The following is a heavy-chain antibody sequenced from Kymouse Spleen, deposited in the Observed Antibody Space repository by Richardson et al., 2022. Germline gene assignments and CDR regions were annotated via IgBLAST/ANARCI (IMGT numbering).Heavy chain of an antibody. CDR3: ARDLDQPLLYSYYYYYGMDV. Sequence: QVQLVQSGSELKKPGASVKVSCKASGYTFTSYAMNWVRQAPGQGLEWMGWINTNTGNPTYAQGFTGRFVFSLDTSVSTAYLQICSLKAEDTAVYYCARDLDQPLLYSYYYYYGMDVWGQGTTVTVSS. J-gene: IGHJ6*02. D-gene: IGHD2-21*02,IGHD2-8*01. CDR1: GYTFTSYA. V-gene: IGHV7-4-1*01. CDR2: INTNTGNP.